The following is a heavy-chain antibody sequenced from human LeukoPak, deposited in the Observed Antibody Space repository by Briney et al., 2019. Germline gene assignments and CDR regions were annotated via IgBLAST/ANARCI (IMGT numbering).Heavy chain of an antibody. CDR1: GGSLSSSDYF. J-gene: IGHJ3*02. Sequence: PSETLSLTCTASGGSLSSSDYFWGWIRQPPGKGLEWIGSIYYSGSTYYNPSLKSRVTISVDTSKNQFSLKLNSVTAADTAVYYCARHKSGLQLALDAFDIWGQGTMVTVSS. V-gene: IGHV4-39*01. CDR3: ARHKSGLQLALDAFDI. D-gene: IGHD1-1*01. CDR2: IYYSGST.